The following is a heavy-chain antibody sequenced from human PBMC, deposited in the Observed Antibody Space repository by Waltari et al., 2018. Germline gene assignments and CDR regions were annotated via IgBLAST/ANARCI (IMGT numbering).Heavy chain of an antibody. J-gene: IGHJ3*02. CDR1: GGSISSSSYY. Sequence: QLQLQESGPGLVKPSETLSLTCTVSGGSISSSSYYWGWIRQPPGKGLEWIGSIYYSGSTYYNPSLKSRVTISVDTSKNQFSLKLSSVTAADTAVYYCARRLKLGGAFDIWGQGTMVTVSS. D-gene: IGHD7-27*01. CDR2: IYYSGST. CDR3: ARRLKLGGAFDI. V-gene: IGHV4-39*01.